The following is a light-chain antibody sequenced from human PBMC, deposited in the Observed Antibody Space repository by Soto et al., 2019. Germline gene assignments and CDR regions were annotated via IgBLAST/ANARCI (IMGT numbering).Light chain of an antibody. J-gene: IGKJ4*01. V-gene: IGKV1-33*01. CDR1: QDITNF. CDR3: QQFHNLPLT. Sequence: DIQMTQSPSALSASVGDRVSITCQASQDITNFLSWYQKKPGKAPKLLVYHASNLETGVPSRFSGSGSGTHFTFTINSLQPEDIATYYCQQFHNLPLTFGGGTKVEIK. CDR2: HAS.